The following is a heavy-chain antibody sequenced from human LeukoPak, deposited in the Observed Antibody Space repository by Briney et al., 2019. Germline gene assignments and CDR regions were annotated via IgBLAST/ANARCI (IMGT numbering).Heavy chain of an antibody. J-gene: IGHJ4*02. CDR3: ARDSAAGRFDY. Sequence: PGGSLGLSCAASGFTFSTYGMHWVRQPPGKGLEWIGEIYHSGSTNYNPSLKSRVTISVDKSKNQFSLKLSSVTAADTAVYYCARDSAAGRFDYWGQGTLVTVSS. CDR1: GFTFSTYG. CDR2: IYHSGST. D-gene: IGHD6-13*01. V-gene: IGHV4-4*02.